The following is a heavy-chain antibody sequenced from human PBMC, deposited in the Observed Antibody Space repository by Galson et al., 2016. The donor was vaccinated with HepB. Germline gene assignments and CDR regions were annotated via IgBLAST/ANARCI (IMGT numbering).Heavy chain of an antibody. CDR1: GLTFRNYG. CDR2: ISRSGDST. CDR3: VQGSTAPAV. Sequence: SLRLSCAASGLTFRNYGMTWVRQAPGKGLEVVSSISRSGDSTDYTDSVKGRFTISRDNSKNTLSLQMNSLTAGDTAIYYCVQGSTAPAVWGKGTTVTVSS. J-gene: IGHJ6*04. D-gene: IGHD2-2*01. V-gene: IGHV3-23*01.